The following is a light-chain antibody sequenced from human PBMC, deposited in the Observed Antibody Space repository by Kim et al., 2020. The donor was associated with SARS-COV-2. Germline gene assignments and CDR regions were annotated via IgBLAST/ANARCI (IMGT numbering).Light chain of an antibody. J-gene: IGLJ3*02. CDR1: SSDVGRYNY. CDR2: DVS. Sequence: QSALTQPASVSGSPGQSITISCTGTSSDVGRYNYVSWYQQHPGKAPKLMIYDVSKRPSGVSNRFSGSKSGNTASLTISGLQAEDEADYYFSSYTSSSTCVFGGGTQLTVL. V-gene: IGLV2-14*01. CDR3: SSYTSSSTCV.